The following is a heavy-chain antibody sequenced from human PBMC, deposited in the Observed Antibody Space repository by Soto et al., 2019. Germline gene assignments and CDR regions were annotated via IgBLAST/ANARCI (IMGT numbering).Heavy chain of an antibody. V-gene: IGHV1-2*04. CDR3: ARAVYSSSSDFDY. CDR1: VYPLTSYY. J-gene: IGHJ4*02. CDR2: INPNSGGT. Sequence: SVKVSCKSPVYPLTSYYMHWVRQAPGQGLEWMGWINPNSGGTNYAQKFQGWFTMTRDTSISTAYMEMSRLRSDDTAVYYCARAVYSSSSDFDYWGQGTLVTVSS. D-gene: IGHD6-6*01.